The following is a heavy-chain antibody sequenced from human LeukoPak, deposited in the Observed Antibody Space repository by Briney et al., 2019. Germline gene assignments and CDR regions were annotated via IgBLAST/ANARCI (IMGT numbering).Heavy chain of an antibody. Sequence: PGGSLRLSCAASGFTFSSYAMSWVRQAPGKGLEWVAGIWHDGKSKFYADSVKVRFTISRDNSKNTVDLQMDSLRLDDTAVYFCARDLNTWFFDYWGQGALVTVSS. CDR3: ARDLNTWFFDY. D-gene: IGHD3-9*01. J-gene: IGHJ4*02. CDR2: IWHDGKSK. CDR1: GFTFSSYA. V-gene: IGHV3-33*08.